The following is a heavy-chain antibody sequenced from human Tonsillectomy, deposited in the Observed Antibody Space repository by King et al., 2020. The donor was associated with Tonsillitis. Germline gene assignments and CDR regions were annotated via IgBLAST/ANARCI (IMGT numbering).Heavy chain of an antibody. CDR2: IIPILGIA. Sequence: QLVQSGAEAKKPGSSVKVSCKASGGTFSSYAISWVRQAPGQGLEWMGRIIPILGIANYAQKFQGRVTITADKSTSTAYMELSSLRSEDTAVYYCASPIAAAGTAYFDYWGQGTLVTVSS. V-gene: IGHV1-69*09. CDR1: GGTFSSYA. CDR3: ASPIAAAGTAYFDY. D-gene: IGHD6-13*01. J-gene: IGHJ4*02.